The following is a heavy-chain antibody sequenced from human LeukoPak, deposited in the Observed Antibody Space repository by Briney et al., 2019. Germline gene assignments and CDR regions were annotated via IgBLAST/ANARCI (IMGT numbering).Heavy chain of an antibody. Sequence: GGSLRLSCAASGFTFSSYGMHWVRQAPGKGLEWVSGISWNSGSIGYADSVKGRFTISRDNAKNSLYLQMNSLRAEDTALYYCAKEVVPAAIQLGDYYYGMDVWGQGTTVTVSS. V-gene: IGHV3-9*01. D-gene: IGHD2-2*02. J-gene: IGHJ6*02. CDR3: AKEVVPAAIQLGDYYYGMDV. CDR1: GFTFSSYG. CDR2: ISWNSGSI.